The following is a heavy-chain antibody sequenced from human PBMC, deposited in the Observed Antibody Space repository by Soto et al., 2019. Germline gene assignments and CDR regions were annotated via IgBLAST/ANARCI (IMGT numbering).Heavy chain of an antibody. CDR2: IYYSGST. CDR1: GGSINRTSYY. V-gene: IGHV4-39*01. Sequence: PSETLSLTCTVSGGSINRTSYYWGWIRQPPGKGLEWIGSIYYSGSTYYNPSLKSRVTISVDTSKNQFSLKLSSVTAADTAVYYCAITPPKSIGAATPCWYFDLWGRGTLVTVSS. CDR3: AITPPKSIGAATPCWYFDL. D-gene: IGHD6-6*01. J-gene: IGHJ2*01.